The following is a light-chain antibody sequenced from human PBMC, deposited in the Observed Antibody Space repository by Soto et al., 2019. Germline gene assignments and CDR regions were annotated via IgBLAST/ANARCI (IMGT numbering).Light chain of an antibody. CDR3: SSYTSSSTSVV. Sequence: QSALTQPASVSGFPGQSITISCTGTSSDVGGYNYVSWYQQHPGKAPKLMIYDVINRPSGVSNRFSGSKSGNSASLTISGLQAEDEADYYCSSYTSSSTSVVLGGGTQLTLL. CDR1: SSDVGGYNY. J-gene: IGLJ2*01. CDR2: DVI. V-gene: IGLV2-14*03.